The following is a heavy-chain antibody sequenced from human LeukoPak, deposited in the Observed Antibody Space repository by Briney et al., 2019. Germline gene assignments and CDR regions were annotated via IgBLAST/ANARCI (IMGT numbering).Heavy chain of an antibody. CDR1: DDSITMYY. CDR2: VDHTGST. V-gene: IGHV4-59*01. D-gene: IGHD6-13*01. J-gene: IGHJ6*03. CDR3: ARGRVSSSTWYSTYYYYFYMDV. Sequence: PSETLSLNCSVSDDSITMYYWTWIRHPPGKGLEWIGYVDHTGSTNFNPSLNGRVSISRDTTKNLFSLRLRSVTAADTAVYFCARGRVSSSTWYSTYYYYFYMDVWGKGTTVTVSS.